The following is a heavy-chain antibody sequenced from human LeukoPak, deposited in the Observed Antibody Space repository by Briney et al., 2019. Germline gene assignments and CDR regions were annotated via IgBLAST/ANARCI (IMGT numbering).Heavy chain of an antibody. CDR2: IKQDGSEK. Sequence: PGGSLRLSCAASGFTFSSCWMSWVRQAPGKGLEWVANIKQDGSEKYYVDSVKGRFTISRDNAKNSLYLQMNSLRAEDTAVYYCARDWGYYYDSSGYYRDAFDIWGQGTMVTVSS. V-gene: IGHV3-7*03. CDR3: ARDWGYYYDSSGYYRDAFDI. J-gene: IGHJ3*02. CDR1: GFTFSSCW. D-gene: IGHD3-22*01.